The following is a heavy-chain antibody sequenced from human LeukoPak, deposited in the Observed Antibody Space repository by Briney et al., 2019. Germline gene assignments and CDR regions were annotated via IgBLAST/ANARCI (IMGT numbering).Heavy chain of an antibody. CDR1: GGSISSYY. J-gene: IGHJ4*02. D-gene: IGHD2-2*01. CDR2: IYTSGST. CDR3: ARDRPGYCSSTSCYAILY. Sequence: SETLSLTCTVSGGSISSYYWSWIRQPAGKGLEWIGRIYTSGSTNYNPSLKSRVTMSVDTSNNQFSLKLSSVTAADTAVYYCARDRPGYCSSTSCYAILYWGQGTLVTVSS. V-gene: IGHV4-4*07.